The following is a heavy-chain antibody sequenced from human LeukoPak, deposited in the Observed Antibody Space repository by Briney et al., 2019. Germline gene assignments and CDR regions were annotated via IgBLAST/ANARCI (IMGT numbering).Heavy chain of an antibody. CDR2: IWYDGSNK. J-gene: IGHJ4*02. D-gene: IGHD2-15*01. CDR1: GFTFSSYG. V-gene: IGHV3-30*02. Sequence: HSGGSLRLSCAASGFTFSSYGMHWVRQAPGKGLEWVAVIWYDGSNKYYADSVKGRFTISRDNSKNTLYLQMNSLRAEDTAVYYCAKDRTQLVGDEFDYWGQGTLVTVSS. CDR3: AKDRTQLVGDEFDY.